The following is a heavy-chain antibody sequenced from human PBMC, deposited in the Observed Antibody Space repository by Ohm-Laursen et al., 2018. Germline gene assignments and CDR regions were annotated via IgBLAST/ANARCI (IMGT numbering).Heavy chain of an antibody. CDR3: ARGDYGCFDY. V-gene: IGHV4-59*01. CDR2: MYYSGST. CDR1: GFDFSDYS. Sequence: LRLSCTASGFDFSDYSMSWVRQAPGKGLEWIGYMYYSGSTKYNPSLKSRVTISVDTSKNQFPLKLSSVTAADTAVYYCARGDYGCFDYWGQGILVTVSS. J-gene: IGHJ4*02. D-gene: IGHD3-10*01.